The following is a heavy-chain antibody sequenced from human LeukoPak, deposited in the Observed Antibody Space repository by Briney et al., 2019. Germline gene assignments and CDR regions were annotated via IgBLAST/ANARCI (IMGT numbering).Heavy chain of an antibody. CDR1: GYTFTSYG. CDR3: ARGPGIAVAGVFDY. Sequence: GASVKVSCKASGYTFTSYGINWVRQAPGQGLEWMGWISGYNGHTNYVQKMQGRVTMTTDTSTNTAYMEVRSLRSDDTAVYYCARGPGIAVAGVFDYWGQGSLVTVSS. CDR2: ISGYNGHT. D-gene: IGHD6-19*01. V-gene: IGHV1-18*04. J-gene: IGHJ4*02.